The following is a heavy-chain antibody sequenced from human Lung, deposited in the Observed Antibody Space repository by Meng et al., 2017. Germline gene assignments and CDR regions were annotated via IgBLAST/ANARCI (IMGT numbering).Heavy chain of an antibody. J-gene: IGHJ2*01. CDR2: INHSGST. CDR1: GGSFSGYY. V-gene: IGHV4-34*01. Sequence: QVWQQLWGAGLLKPSETLSLTCAVYGGSFSGYYWSWIRQPPGKGLEWIGEINHSGSTNYNPSLKSRVTISVDTSKNQFSLKLSSVTAADTAVYYCARPKQANWYFDLWGRGTLVTVSS. D-gene: IGHD1/OR15-1a*01. CDR3: ARPKQANWYFDL.